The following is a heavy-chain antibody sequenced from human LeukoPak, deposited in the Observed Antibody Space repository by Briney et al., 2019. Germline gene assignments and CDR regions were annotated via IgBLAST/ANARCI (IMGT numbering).Heavy chain of an antibody. J-gene: IGHJ4*02. CDR2: IHYSGDT. V-gene: IGHV4-39*01. CDR3: ARLGGYYDPPGY. D-gene: IGHD3-22*01. CDR1: GGSISSGTYH. Sequence: SETLSLTCTVSGGSISSGTYHWAWIRQPPGKGPEWIGTIHYSGDTYYNPSLKSRVTISVDPPKKQFFLNLSSVTAADTAVYYCARLGGYYDPPGYWGQGTLVTVSS.